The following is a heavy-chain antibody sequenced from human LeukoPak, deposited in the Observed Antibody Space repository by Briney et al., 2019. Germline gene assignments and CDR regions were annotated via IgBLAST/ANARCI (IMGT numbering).Heavy chain of an antibody. CDR3: ARLLGPLDYVWGSSRSK. CDR1: GVSISYATYQ. J-gene: IGHJ4*02. V-gene: IGHV4-61*02. D-gene: IGHD3-16*02. CDR2: ISKSGTT. Sequence: ASETLSLTCTVSGVSISYATYQWTWIRQSAGKGLEWIGLISKSGTTNYNPSHKSRVTISIDTTKNQFSLKLTSVTAADTAVYYCARLLGPLDYVWGSSRSKWGQGTLVTVSS.